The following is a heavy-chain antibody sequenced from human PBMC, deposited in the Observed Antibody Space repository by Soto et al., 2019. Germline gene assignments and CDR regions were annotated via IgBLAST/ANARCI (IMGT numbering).Heavy chain of an antibody. J-gene: IGHJ6*03. V-gene: IGHV4-39*01. CDR2: ISYNGST. CDR3: ARQLGYCSSAHCSNPPYGYYYYMYV. D-gene: IGHD2-2*01. CDR1: GGSITSSSFY. Sequence: QLQLQESGPRLVKPSETLSLTCTVSGGSITSSSFYWGWIRQPPGKGLEWVGSISYNGSTYYNPYLKRRVTMSVDTSKNQFSLKLISVTASDTAVHFCARQLGYCSSAHCSNPPYGYYYYMYVWGKGTTVTVSS.